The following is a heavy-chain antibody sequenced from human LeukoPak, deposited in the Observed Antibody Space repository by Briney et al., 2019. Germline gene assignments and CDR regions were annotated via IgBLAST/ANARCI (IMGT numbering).Heavy chain of an antibody. V-gene: IGHV3-30*02. Sequence: GGSLRLSCAASGFTFSRHGMHWVRQAPGKGLEWVAFIRYDGSNKYYADSVKGRFTISRDNSKNTLYLQMNSLRAEDTAVYYCAKGIRFLEWLPGYWGQGTLVTVSS. CDR1: GFTFSRHG. D-gene: IGHD3-3*01. CDR2: IRYDGSNK. J-gene: IGHJ4*02. CDR3: AKGIRFLEWLPGY.